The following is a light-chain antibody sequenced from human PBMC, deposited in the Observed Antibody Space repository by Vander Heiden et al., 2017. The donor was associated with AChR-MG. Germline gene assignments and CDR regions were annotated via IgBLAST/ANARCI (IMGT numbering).Light chain of an antibody. CDR2: DDN. J-gene: IGLJ2*01. Sequence: NFMLTQPHSVSESPGKTVTISCTRSSGSIASNYVQWYQQRPGSAPTTVIYDDNQRPSGVPDRFSGSIDSSSTSASLTISGLKAEDDAYYYCQSYDSSNVVFGGGTKLTVL. CDR1: SGSIASNY. CDR3: QSYDSSNVV. V-gene: IGLV6-57*03.